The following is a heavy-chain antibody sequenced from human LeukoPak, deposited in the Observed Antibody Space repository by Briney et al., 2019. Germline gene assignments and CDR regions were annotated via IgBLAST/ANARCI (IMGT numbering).Heavy chain of an antibody. J-gene: IGHJ4*02. CDR3: ARRKCITPGYFDY. Sequence: SETLSLTCTVSGGSISSYYWGWIRQPPGKGLEWIGYIYYSGSTNYNPSLKSRVTILVDTSKNQFSLKLSSVTAADTAVYYCARRKCITPGYFDYWGQGTLVTVSS. CDR1: GGSISSYY. CDR2: IYYSGST. D-gene: IGHD3-10*01. V-gene: IGHV4-59*08.